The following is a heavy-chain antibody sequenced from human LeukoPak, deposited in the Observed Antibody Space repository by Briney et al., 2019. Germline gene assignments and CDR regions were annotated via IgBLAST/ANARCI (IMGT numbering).Heavy chain of an antibody. CDR2: ISSSSSYI. CDR1: GFTFSSYG. CDR3: AARAVFDY. J-gene: IGHJ4*02. V-gene: IGHV3-21*01. Sequence: PGRSLRLSCAASGFTFSSYGMNWVRQAPGQGLEWVSSISSSSSYIDYADSVKGRFTISRDNAKNSLYLQMNSLRAEDTAVYFCAARAVFDYWGQGTLVSVSS.